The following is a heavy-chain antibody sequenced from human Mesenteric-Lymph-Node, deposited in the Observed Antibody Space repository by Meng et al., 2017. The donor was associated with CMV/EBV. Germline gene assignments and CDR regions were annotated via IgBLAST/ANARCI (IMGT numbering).Heavy chain of an antibody. CDR2: INPNSGGT. CDR1: GYTFTGYY. CDR3: ARDMSGSTPFNDY. D-gene: IGHD5-12*01. V-gene: IGHV1-2*06. J-gene: IGHJ4*02. Sequence: KASGYTFTGYYMHWVRQAPGQGLEWMGRINPNSGGTDYAQKFQGRVTMTRDTSISTAYMELSRLRSDDTAVYYCARDMSGSTPFNDYWGQGTLVTVSS.